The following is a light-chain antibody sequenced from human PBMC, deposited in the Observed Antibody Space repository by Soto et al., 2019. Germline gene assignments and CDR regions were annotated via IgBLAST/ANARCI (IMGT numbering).Light chain of an antibody. CDR1: QSVSSY. CDR3: QQRSNWHRIT. CDR2: DAS. V-gene: IGKV3-11*01. Sequence: EVLFTQSPATLSLSPGERATLSCRASQSVSSYLAWYQQKPGQAPTLLIYDASKRANGISARFGGSGSGTDFTLTISSLEPEDVAAYYCQQRSNWHRITFGQGTRLEIK. J-gene: IGKJ5*01.